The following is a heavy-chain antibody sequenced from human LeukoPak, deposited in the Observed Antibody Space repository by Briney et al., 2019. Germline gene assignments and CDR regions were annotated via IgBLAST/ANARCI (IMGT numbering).Heavy chain of an antibody. CDR1: GFTFSSYS. CDR3: ARDMGSGPPYFDY. Sequence: PGGSLRLSCAASGFTFSSYSMNWVRQAPGKGLEWVSSISSISSYIYYADSVKGRFTISRDNAKNSLYLQMNSLRAEDTAVYYCARDMGSGPPYFDYWGQGTLVTVSS. J-gene: IGHJ4*02. V-gene: IGHV3-21*01. CDR2: ISSISSYI. D-gene: IGHD2-15*01.